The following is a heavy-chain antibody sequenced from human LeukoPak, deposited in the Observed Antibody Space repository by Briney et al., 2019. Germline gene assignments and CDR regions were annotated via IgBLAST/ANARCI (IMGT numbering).Heavy chain of an antibody. CDR3: AKASVVAATPFY. D-gene: IGHD2-15*01. Sequence: GGSLRLSCAASGFPFSSYGMHWVRQAPGKGLEWVSAISGSGGSTYYADSVKGRFTISRDNSKNTLYLQMNSLRAEDTAVYYCAKASVVAATPFYWGQGTLVTVSS. V-gene: IGHV3-23*01. CDR1: GFPFSSYG. CDR2: ISGSGGST. J-gene: IGHJ4*02.